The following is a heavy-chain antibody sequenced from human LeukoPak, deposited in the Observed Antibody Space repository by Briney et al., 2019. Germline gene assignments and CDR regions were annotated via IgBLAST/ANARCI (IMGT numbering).Heavy chain of an antibody. V-gene: IGHV3-7*01. Sequence: PGGSLRLSCAASGFTFSNYWMTWVRQAPGTGLEWVANIKEDGSEKYYVDSVKGRFTTSRDNAKNSLSLQMISLRAEDTAVYYCARNKRADIWGQGTMVTVSS. CDR3: ARNKRADI. CDR1: GFTFSNYW. CDR2: IKEDGSEK. J-gene: IGHJ3*02. D-gene: IGHD1/OR15-1a*01.